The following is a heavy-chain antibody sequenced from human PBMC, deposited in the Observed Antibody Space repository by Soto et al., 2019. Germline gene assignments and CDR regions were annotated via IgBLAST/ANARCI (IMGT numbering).Heavy chain of an antibody. CDR3: ARHGSSWSADY. D-gene: IGHD6-13*01. CDR2: IYYSGST. Sequence: ETLSLTCTVSGGSISSSSYYWGWIRQPPGKGLEWIGSIYYSGSTYYNPSLKSRVTISVDTSKNQFSLKLSSVTAADTAVYYCARHGSSWSADYWGQGTLVTVSS. J-gene: IGHJ4*02. V-gene: IGHV4-39*01. CDR1: GGSISSSSYY.